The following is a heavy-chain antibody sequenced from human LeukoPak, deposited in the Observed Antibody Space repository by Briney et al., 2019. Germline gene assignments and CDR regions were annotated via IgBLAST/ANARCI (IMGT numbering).Heavy chain of an antibody. J-gene: IGHJ3*02. V-gene: IGHV5-51*01. D-gene: IGHD3-22*01. CDR2: IYPGDSDA. Sequence: GESLKISCTGSGYTFNTYWIAWVRQMPGKGLEWMGIIYPGDSDATYSPSFQGQVTMSVGKSTATAYLQWSSLRASDTAIYYCARRMYYYDPSGKHSGAFDIWGQGTVVTVSP. CDR1: GYTFNTYW. CDR3: ARRMYYYDPSGKHSGAFDI.